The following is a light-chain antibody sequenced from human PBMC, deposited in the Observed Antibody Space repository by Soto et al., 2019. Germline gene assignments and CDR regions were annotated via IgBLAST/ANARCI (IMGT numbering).Light chain of an antibody. J-gene: IGLJ3*02. Sequence: QSALTQPASVSGSPGQSITISCTGTSSDVGGYNYVSWYQQHPGKAPKLMIYEVSNRPSGVSNRFSGSKSGNTASLTISGLQAEDEGGYYCSSDTYSRALYGVCGGGTQLPVL. V-gene: IGLV2-14*01. CDR1: SSDVGGYNY. CDR2: EVS. CDR3: SSDTYSRALYGV.